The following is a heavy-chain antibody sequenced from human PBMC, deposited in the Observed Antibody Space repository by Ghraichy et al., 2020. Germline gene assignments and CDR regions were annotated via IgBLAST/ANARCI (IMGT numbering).Heavy chain of an antibody. Sequence: SETLSLTCTVSGGSISSYYWSWLRQPPGKGLEWIGYIYYNGNTNYNPSLKSRVTISLDTSKNQFSLTLTSVTAADTAVYYCARSQYGSGSLWPLAFTFWGPGTMVTVSS. CDR3: ARSQYGSGSLWPLAFTF. CDR2: IYYNGNT. J-gene: IGHJ3*01. CDR1: GGSISSYY. D-gene: IGHD3-10*01. V-gene: IGHV4-59*01.